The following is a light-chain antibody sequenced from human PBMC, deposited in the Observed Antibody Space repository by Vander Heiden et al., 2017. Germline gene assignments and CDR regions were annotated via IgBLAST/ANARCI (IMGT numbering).Light chain of an antibody. Sequence: SSELTQPPSVSVSPGQTARITCSGDSLPQQYGYWYQQKPGQAPVLVIYKDSERPSGIPERFSGSSSGTIVTLTISGVQAEDEADYYCQSTDSSGTYEVFGGGTKLTVL. J-gene: IGLJ3*02. V-gene: IGLV3-25*03. CDR3: QSTDSSGTYEV. CDR2: KDS. CDR1: SLPQQY.